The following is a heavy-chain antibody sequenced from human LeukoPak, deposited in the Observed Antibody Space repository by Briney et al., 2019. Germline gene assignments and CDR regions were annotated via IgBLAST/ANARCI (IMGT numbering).Heavy chain of an antibody. Sequence: SETLSLTCAVYGGSFSGYYWSWIRQPPGKGLEWIGEINHSGSTNYNPSLKSRVTISVDTSKNQFSLKLSSVTAADTAVYYCARYGDFYRNFDYWGQGTLVTVSP. V-gene: IGHV4-34*01. J-gene: IGHJ4*02. D-gene: IGHD4-17*01. CDR2: INHSGST. CDR3: ARYGDFYRNFDY. CDR1: GGSFSGYY.